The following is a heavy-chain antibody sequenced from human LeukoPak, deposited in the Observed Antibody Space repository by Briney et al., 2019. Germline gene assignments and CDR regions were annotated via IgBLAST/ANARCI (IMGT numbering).Heavy chain of an antibody. CDR2: ISSSSSTI. CDR3: ARDPIVVVPAYYYYGMDV. V-gene: IGHV3-48*02. J-gene: IGHJ6*02. D-gene: IGHD2-2*01. Sequence: GGSLRLSCAASGFTFSRYSMNWVLQAPGKGREWVSYISSSSSTIYYADSVKGRFTISRDNAKNSLYLQMNSLRDEDTAVYYCARDPIVVVPAYYYYGMDVWGQGTTVTVSS. CDR1: GFTFSRYS.